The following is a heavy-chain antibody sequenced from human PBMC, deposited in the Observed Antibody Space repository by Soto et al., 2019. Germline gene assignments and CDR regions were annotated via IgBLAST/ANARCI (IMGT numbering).Heavy chain of an antibody. V-gene: IGHV3-64*02. CDR3: ARVSGDTPFYFDY. Sequence: GGSVRLSCEASGVTFSNYAMHWVRQAPGKGLEFVSAISYIGGSTYYADSVRGRFTISRDNSKNTLYLQMGSLRAEDMAVYYCARVSGDTPFYFDYWGLGTLVTVSS. CDR1: GVTFSNYA. CDR2: ISYIGGST. J-gene: IGHJ4*02. D-gene: IGHD7-27*01.